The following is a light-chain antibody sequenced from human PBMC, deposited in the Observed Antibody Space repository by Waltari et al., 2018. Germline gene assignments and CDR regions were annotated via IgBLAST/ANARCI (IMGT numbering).Light chain of an antibody. Sequence: SYDLIQSPTVSVSPGQTATLTCSGDALEKKYDCWYQQKPGQSPVLVIYEDVRRPSEIPQRFSGSNSGNTATLTISGTQPMDEADYYCQAWDSGVAGVFGTGTKVTVL. V-gene: IGLV3-1*01. CDR3: QAWDSGVAGV. CDR2: EDV. J-gene: IGLJ1*01. CDR1: ALEKKY.